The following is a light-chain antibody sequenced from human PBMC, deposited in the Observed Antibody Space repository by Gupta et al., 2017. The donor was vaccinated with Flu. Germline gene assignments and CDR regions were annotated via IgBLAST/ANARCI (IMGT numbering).Light chain of an antibody. Sequence: QSALTQPRSVSGSPGQSVTIPCTGTSSDVCGYNYVSWYQQHPGKAPKLMIYDVNKRPSGVPDRFSGSKSANTASLTISGVQAEDEADYYCCSYAGRYTYVFGSGTKVTVL. CDR1: SSDVCGYNY. CDR2: DVN. V-gene: IGLV2-11*01. CDR3: CSYAGRYTYV. J-gene: IGLJ1*01.